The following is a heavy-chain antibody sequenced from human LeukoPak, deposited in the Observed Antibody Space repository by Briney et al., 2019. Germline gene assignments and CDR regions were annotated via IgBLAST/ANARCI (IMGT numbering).Heavy chain of an antibody. J-gene: IGHJ5*02. CDR3: ARVSLEAGFNWFDP. Sequence: SQTLSLTCAISGDSVSSNNAAWNWIRQSPSRGLEWLGRTYYRSKWYNDYAVPVKSRITINPDTSKNQFSLQLNSVTPEDTAVYYCARVSLEAGFNWFDPWGQGTLVTVSS. V-gene: IGHV6-1*01. D-gene: IGHD6-19*01. CDR1: GDSVSSNNAA. CDR2: TYYRSKWYN.